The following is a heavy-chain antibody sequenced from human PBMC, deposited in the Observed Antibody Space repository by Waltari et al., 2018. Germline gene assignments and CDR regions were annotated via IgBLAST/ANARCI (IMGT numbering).Heavy chain of an antibody. V-gene: IGHV4-4*07. D-gene: IGHD6-6*01. CDR1: GASIVNYF. CDR2: ISSTWTH. CDR3: ARDLSTPPSHWFDP. Sequence: QVLLQESGPGLVKTSETLSLTCTVSGASIVNYFGSWILQPAGKGLEWIAIISSTWTHNNNPPLKSRVTMSVGTSVNHFSLRLIFVTAADAAVYYCARDLSTPPSHWFDPWGQGTLVTVSS. J-gene: IGHJ5*02.